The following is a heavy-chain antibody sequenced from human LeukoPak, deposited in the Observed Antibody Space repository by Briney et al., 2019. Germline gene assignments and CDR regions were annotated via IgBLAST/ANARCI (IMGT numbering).Heavy chain of an antibody. J-gene: IGHJ4*02. CDR2: IWYDGSNK. CDR1: GFTFSSYG. Sequence: GGSLRLSCAASGFTFSSYGMHWVRQAPGKGLEWVAVIWYDGSNKYYADSVKGRFTISRDNSKSTLYLQMNSLRAEDTAVYYCAREERSGWYKIDYWGQGTLVTVSS. V-gene: IGHV3-33*01. D-gene: IGHD6-19*01. CDR3: AREERSGWYKIDY.